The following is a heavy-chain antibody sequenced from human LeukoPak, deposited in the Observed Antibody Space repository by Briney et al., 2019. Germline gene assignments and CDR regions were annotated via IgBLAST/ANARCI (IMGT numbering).Heavy chain of an antibody. CDR3: ARDPVGDTGDY. CDR2: INPNSGGT. V-gene: IGHV1-2*02. CDR1: GYTFTDYY. Sequence: ASVKVSCKASGYTFTDYYMHWVRQAPGQGLEWMGWINPNSGGTNYAQEFQGRVTMTRDTSISTAYMELSRLRSDDTAVYYCARDPVGDTGDYWGQGTLVTVSS. J-gene: IGHJ4*02. D-gene: IGHD2-15*01.